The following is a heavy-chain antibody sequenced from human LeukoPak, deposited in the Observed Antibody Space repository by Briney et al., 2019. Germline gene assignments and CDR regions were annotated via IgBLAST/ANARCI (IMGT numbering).Heavy chain of an antibody. V-gene: IGHV4-4*09. CDR1: GGSISSYY. D-gene: IGHD6-19*01. Sequence: SETLSLTCTVSGGSISSYYWSWIRQPPGKGLEWIGYIYTSGSTNYNPSLKSRVTISVDTSKNQFSLKLSSVTAADTAVYYCARHSSSGWYYFDYWGQGTLVTVSS. CDR3: ARHSSSGWYYFDY. J-gene: IGHJ4*02. CDR2: IYTSGST.